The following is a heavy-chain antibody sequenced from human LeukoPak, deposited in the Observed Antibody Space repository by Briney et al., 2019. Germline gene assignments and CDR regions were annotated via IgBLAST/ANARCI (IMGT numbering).Heavy chain of an antibody. Sequence: GGSLRLSCAASGFTFSSHGMHWVRQAPGKGLEWVAVIWYDGSNKYYADSVKGRFTISRDNYKNTLYLQMNSLGVEDTAVYYCASGGVVYGACCDFWGQGTLVTVSS. D-gene: IGHD3-16*01. CDR3: ASGGVVYGACCDF. CDR1: GFTFSSHG. J-gene: IGHJ4*02. CDR2: IWYDGSNK. V-gene: IGHV3-33*01.